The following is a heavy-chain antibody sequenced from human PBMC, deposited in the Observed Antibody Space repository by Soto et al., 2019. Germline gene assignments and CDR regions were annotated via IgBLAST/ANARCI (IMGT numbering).Heavy chain of an antibody. CDR2: LNSDGRTT. Sequence: EVHLVESGGGLVQPGGSLRLSCAASGFTFSNHWMHWVRQAPGKGLVWVSCLNSDGRTTNHADSVNGRFTISRDNAKNTLYLQMNSLREEDTAVYYCTRDFRNSGLDPWGQGTLVTVSS. J-gene: IGHJ5*02. CDR1: GFTFSNHW. CDR3: TRDFRNSGLDP. V-gene: IGHV3-74*01.